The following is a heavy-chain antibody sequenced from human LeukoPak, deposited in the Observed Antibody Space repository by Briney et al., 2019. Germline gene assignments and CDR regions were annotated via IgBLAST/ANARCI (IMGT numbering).Heavy chain of an antibody. CDR3: ARSKYYFDY. J-gene: IGHJ4*02. CDR2: IYYSGTT. D-gene: IGHD2/OR15-2a*01. V-gene: IGHV4-59*01. CDR1: RGSISIDY. Sequence: SETLSLSCTVSRGSISIDYWSGIRQPPGKGVGWIGYIYYSGTTKYNPSLKSRVTMSVDTSRKLFSLKLSSVTAADTAVYYCARSKYYFDYWGQGTLVTVSS.